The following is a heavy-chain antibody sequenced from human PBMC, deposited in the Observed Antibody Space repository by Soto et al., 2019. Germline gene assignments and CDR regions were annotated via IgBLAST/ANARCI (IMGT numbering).Heavy chain of an antibody. J-gene: IGHJ3*02. V-gene: IGHV5-51*01. Sequence: PGESLKISCKGSGYSFTSYWIGWVRQMPGKGLEWMGIIYPGDSDTRYSPSFQGQVTISADKSVSTAYLQWSSLKASDTAMYYCARLGYSGYDRDAFDIWGQGTMVTVSS. CDR2: IYPGDSDT. CDR3: ARLGYSGYDRDAFDI. D-gene: IGHD5-12*01. CDR1: GYSFTSYW.